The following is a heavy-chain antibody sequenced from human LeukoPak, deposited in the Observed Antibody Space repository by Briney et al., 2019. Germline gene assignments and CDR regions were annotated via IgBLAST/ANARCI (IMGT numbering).Heavy chain of an antibody. CDR1: GGSFSGYY. V-gene: IGHV4-34*01. J-gene: IGHJ4*02. Sequence: PSETLSLTCAVYGGSFSGYYWSWIRQPPGKGLEWIGEILHSGSTNYNPTLKSRATISIDTSKNQLSLKLSSVTAADTAVYYCARGTSFEGTKYYTQNFNSWGQGTQVTVSP. CDR2: ILHSGST. CDR3: ARGTSFEGTKYYTQNFNS. D-gene: IGHD3-3*01.